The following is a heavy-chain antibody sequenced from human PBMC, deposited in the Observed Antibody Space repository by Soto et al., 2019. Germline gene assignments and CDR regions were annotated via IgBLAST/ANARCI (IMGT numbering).Heavy chain of an antibody. CDR3: ARRIVARETFDY. CDR1: GGSISSGGYS. D-gene: IGHD5-12*01. CDR2: IYHSGST. Sequence: SETLSLTCAVSGGSISSGGYSWSWIRQPPGKGLEWIGYIYHSGSTYYSPSLKSRVTISVDTSKNQFSLKLSSVTAADTAVYYCARRIVARETFDYSSQGTLDIVYS. J-gene: IGHJ4*02. V-gene: IGHV4-30-2*01.